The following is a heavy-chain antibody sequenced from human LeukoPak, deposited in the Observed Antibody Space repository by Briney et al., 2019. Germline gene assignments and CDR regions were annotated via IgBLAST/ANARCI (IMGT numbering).Heavy chain of an antibody. CDR1: GSIFSSYG. CDR3: ARDGTYFDY. V-gene: IGHV3-30*03. Sequence: GGSLRLSCAASGSIFSSYGIHWVRQAPGKGLEWVAVISYDGSNKYYADSVKGRFTISRDNSKNTLYLQMNSLRAEDTAVYYCARDGTYFDYWGQGTLVTVSS. CDR2: ISYDGSNK. D-gene: IGHD1-26*01. J-gene: IGHJ4*02.